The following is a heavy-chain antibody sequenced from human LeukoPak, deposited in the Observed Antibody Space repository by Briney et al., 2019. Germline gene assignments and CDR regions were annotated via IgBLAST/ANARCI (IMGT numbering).Heavy chain of an antibody. CDR3: AMNYDFWSGYYYFDY. J-gene: IGHJ4*02. CDR2: INAGNGNT. D-gene: IGHD3-3*01. V-gene: IGHV1-3*01. CDR1: GYTFTSYA. Sequence: ASVKVSCKASGYTFTSYAMHWVRQAPGQRLEWVGWINAGNGNTKYPQKFQGRVTITRDTSASTAYMELSSLRSEDTAVYYCAMNYDFWSGYYYFDYWGQGTLVTVSS.